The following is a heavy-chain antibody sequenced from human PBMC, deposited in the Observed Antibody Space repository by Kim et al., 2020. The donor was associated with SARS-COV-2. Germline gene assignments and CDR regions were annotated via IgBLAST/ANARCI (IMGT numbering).Heavy chain of an antibody. Sequence: GVTTFYAASVKGRFTISRDTSKNPLYLQMNSLRAEDTALYYCARTNNLDSWGQGTLVTVTS. V-gene: IGHV3-23*01. CDR3: ARTNNLDS. J-gene: IGHJ4*02. CDR2: GVTT. D-gene: IGHD1-7*01.